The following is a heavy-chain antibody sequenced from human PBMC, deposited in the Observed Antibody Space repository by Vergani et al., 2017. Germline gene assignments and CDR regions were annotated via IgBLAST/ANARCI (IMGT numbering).Heavy chain of an antibody. Sequence: QVQLPESGPGLVKPSETLSLPCPVSGGSISSYYWRWNRQPPGKGLEWVGYIYYSGSTNYNPSLKSRVTISVDTSKNQFSLKLSSVTAADTAVYYCATTTYDDILTGYYPQLDYWGQGTLVTVSS. V-gene: IGHV4-59*01. J-gene: IGHJ4*02. D-gene: IGHD3-9*01. CDR1: GGSISSYY. CDR3: ATTTYDDILTGYYPQLDY. CDR2: IYYSGST.